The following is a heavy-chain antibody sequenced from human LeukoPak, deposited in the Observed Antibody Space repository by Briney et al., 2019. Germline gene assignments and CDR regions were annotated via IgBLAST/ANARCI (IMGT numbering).Heavy chain of an antibody. CDR3: VRDVWGDRDGFFEY. D-gene: IGHD2-21*01. V-gene: IGHV3-74*01. Sequence: GGSLRLSCAASGFSFSSYWMHWVRQAPGKGLLWVSRINIDGRSASYAPSVTGRFTMSRDNAKNTVYLQMNSLRAEDTAVYYCVRDVWGDRDGFFEYWGQGTLVTVCS. CDR1: GFSFSSYW. CDR2: INIDGRSA. J-gene: IGHJ4*02.